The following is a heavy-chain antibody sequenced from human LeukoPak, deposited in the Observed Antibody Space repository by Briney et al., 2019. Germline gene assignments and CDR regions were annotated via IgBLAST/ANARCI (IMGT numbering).Heavy chain of an antibody. V-gene: IGHV4-34*01. D-gene: IGHD2-2*01. CDR1: GGPFNDFF. J-gene: IGHJ6*02. CDR2: IDHSGST. Sequence: SETLSLTCTVYGGPFNDFFWSWIRQPPGKGLEWIGEIDHSGSTNYSPSLKSRVTISVDTSKKQFSVTLRSVTAADTAVYYCARGSSTTSYFYYYGLDVWGQGTTVTVSS. CDR3: ARGSSTTSYFYYYGLDV.